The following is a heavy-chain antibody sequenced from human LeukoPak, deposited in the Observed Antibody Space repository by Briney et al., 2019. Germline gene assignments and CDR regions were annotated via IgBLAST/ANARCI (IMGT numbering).Heavy chain of an antibody. D-gene: IGHD1-14*01. CDR2: IIPIFGTA. J-gene: IGHJ4*02. V-gene: IGHV1-69*05. Sequence: GASVKVSCKASGGTFSSYAISWVRQAPGQRLEWMGGIIPIFGTANYAQKFQGRVTITTDESTSTAYMELSSLRSEDTAVYYCARSRGGQITGDFDYWGQGTLVTVSS. CDR3: ARSRGGQITGDFDY. CDR1: GGTFSSYA.